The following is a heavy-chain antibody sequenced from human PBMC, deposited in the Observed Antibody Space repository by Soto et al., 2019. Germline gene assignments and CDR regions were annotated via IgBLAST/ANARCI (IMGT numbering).Heavy chain of an antibody. Sequence: QITLKESGPTLVKPTQTLTLTCTFSGFSLSTRGVGVGWIRQPPGKALEWLALIYWDDDKRYSPFLRSRLTITKDPSKNQVVLTLANMDPVDTATYYCAHIGISTWFTYWGQGTLLTVSS. D-gene: IGHD3-10*01. J-gene: IGHJ4*02. CDR2: IYWDDDK. CDR1: GFSLSTRGVG. V-gene: IGHV2-5*02. CDR3: AHIGISTWFTY.